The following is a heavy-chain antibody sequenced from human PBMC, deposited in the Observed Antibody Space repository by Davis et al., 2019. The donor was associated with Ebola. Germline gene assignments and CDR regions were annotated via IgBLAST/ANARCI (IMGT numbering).Heavy chain of an antibody. J-gene: IGHJ6*02. CDR3: ARQRNGSGRYYYYYYGMDV. CDR2: IYYSGST. V-gene: IGHV4-30-4*08. D-gene: IGHD3-10*01. Sequence: DYYMSWIRQPPGKGLEWIGYIYYSGSTYYNPSLKSRVTISVDTSKNQFSLKLSSVTAADTAVYYCARQRNGSGRYYYYYYGMDVWGQGTTVTVSS. CDR1: DYY.